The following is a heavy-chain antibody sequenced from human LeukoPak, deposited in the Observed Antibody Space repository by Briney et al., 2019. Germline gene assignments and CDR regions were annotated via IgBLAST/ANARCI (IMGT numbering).Heavy chain of an antibody. CDR3: ARHSDYVGDSSLDTDAFDV. CDR1: GGSISSGDYY. D-gene: IGHD4-23*01. J-gene: IGHJ3*01. CDR2: IYYSGST. Sequence: SETLSLTCTVSGGSISSGDYYWSWIRQPPGKGLEWIGYIYYSGSTYYNPSLKSRVTISVDASNNQFSLTLSSVTAADTAVYYCARHSDYVGDSSLDTDAFDVWGRGTMVTVSS. V-gene: IGHV4-39*01.